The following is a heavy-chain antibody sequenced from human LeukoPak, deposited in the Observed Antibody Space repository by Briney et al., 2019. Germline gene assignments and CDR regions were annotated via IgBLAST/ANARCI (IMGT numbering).Heavy chain of an antibody. CDR1: GFTFSSYG. CDR2: ISYDGSNK. D-gene: IGHD6-13*01. CDR3: AVLTAAGRGRGLFDY. V-gene: IGHV3-30*03. Sequence: PGRPLRLSCAASGFTFSSYGEHWVRQAPGKGLEWVAVISYDGSNKYYADSVKGRFTISRDNSKNTLYLQMNSLRAEDTAVYYCAVLTAAGRGRGLFDYWGQGTLVTVSS. J-gene: IGHJ4*02.